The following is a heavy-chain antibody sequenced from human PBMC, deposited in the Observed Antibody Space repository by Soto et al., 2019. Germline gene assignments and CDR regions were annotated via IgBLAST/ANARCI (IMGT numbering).Heavy chain of an antibody. V-gene: IGHV3-30-3*01. CDR3: ARGGNQPKYRNTSPYYGMDV. Sequence: QVPLVESGGGVVQPGRSLRLSCAASGFTFSTYALHWVRQAPGKGLEWVAGISYDGTNKYYADSVKGRFTISRDSSKNPLYLQINSLSAEDTAVYYCARGGNQPKYRNTSPYYGMDVWGQGPTVPVPS. CDR2: ISYDGTNK. CDR1: GFTFSTYA. J-gene: IGHJ6*02. D-gene: IGHD3-16*02.